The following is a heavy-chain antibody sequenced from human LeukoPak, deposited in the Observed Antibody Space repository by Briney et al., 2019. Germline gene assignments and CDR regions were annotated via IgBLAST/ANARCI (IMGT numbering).Heavy chain of an antibody. CDR1: GYSFTSYW. J-gene: IGHJ6*03. V-gene: IGHV5-51*01. D-gene: IGHD6-19*01. Sequence: GGSLKISCKGSGYSFTSYWIGWVRQMPGKGLEWMGIIYPGDSDTRYSPSFQGQVTISADKSIGTAYLQWSSLKASDTAMYYCARRIAVAGTYYYYYMDVWGKGTTVTVSS. CDR2: IYPGDSDT. CDR3: ARRIAVAGTYYYYYMDV.